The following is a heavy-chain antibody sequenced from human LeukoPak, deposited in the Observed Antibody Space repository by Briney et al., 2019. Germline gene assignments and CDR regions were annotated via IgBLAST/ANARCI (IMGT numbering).Heavy chain of an antibody. J-gene: IGHJ6*03. CDR1: GGSISSYY. D-gene: IGHD3-3*01. V-gene: IGHV4-4*07. Sequence: SETPSLTCTVSGGSISSYYWSWIRQPAGKGLEWIGRIYTSGSTNYNPSLKSRVTMSVDTSKNQFSLNLISVTAADTAVYYCARQTASDYDFWSGSYSYYYYMDVWGKGTTVTVSS. CDR2: IYTSGST. CDR3: ARQTASDYDFWSGSYSYYYYMDV.